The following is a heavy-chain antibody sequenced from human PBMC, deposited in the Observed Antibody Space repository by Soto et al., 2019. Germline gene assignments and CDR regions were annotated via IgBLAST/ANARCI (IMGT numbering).Heavy chain of an antibody. CDR1: GFKFSSYA. D-gene: IGHD3-16*01. V-gene: IGHV3-23*01. J-gene: IGHJ5*01. CDR2: ISATGGGT. Sequence: EMQMLASGGGLVHLGWSLRLSCAASGFKFSSYAMSWVRQAPGKGLEWVSLISATGGGTYYADSVKGRFTISRDNSDNTLYLQVHSLRAEDTAVYYCAKDRRAGGNSAFYFDFWGQGAQVTVSS. CDR3: AKDRRAGGNSAFYFDF.